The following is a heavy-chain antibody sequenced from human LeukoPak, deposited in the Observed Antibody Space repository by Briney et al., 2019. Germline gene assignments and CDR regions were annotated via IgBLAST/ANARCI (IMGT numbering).Heavy chain of an antibody. Sequence: SDTLSLTCIVSGDSISSSNYYWGWIRQPPGKGLEWIGSIYYGGNTYYNPSLKSRVAISVDTSKNQFSLKLSSVTAADTAVYYCARQFAYTGSYWGRGTLVTVSS. J-gene: IGHJ4*02. CDR3: ARQFAYTGSY. CDR1: GDSISSSNYY. CDR2: IYYGGNT. V-gene: IGHV4-39*01. D-gene: IGHD1-26*01.